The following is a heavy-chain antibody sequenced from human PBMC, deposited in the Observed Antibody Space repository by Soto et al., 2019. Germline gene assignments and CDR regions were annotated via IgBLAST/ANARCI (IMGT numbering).Heavy chain of an antibody. V-gene: IGHV1-18*01. D-gene: IGHD3-3*01. CDR1: GYTFTSYG. CDR2: ISAYNGNA. J-gene: IGHJ6*02. CDR3: AREGGYDFWSGHKTYYYYGMDV. Sequence: ASVKVSCKASGYTFTSYGISWVRQAPGQGLEWMGWISAYNGNANYAQKLQGRVTMTTDTSTSTAYMELRSLRSDDTAVYYCAREGGYDFWSGHKTYYYYGMDVWGQGTTVTVSS.